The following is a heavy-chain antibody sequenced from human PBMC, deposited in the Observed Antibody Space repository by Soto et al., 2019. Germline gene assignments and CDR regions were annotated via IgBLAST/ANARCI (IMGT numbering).Heavy chain of an antibody. V-gene: IGHV3-33*01. Sequence: QVQLVESGGGVVQPGRSLRLSCAASGFTFSSYGMHWVRQAPGKGLEWVAFIWYDGSNKYYADSVKGRFTISRDNSKNTLYLQVNSLRAEDTAVYYCARSPYSSSWSLFDYWGQGTLFTVSS. CDR3: ARSPYSSSWSLFDY. CDR1: GFTFSSYG. D-gene: IGHD6-13*01. CDR2: IWYDGSNK. J-gene: IGHJ4*02.